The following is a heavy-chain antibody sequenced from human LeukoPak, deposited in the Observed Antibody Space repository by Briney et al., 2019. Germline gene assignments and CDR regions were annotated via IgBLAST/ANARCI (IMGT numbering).Heavy chain of an antibody. CDR2: FDPEDGET. V-gene: IGHV1-24*01. Sequence: ASVKVSCKVSGYTLTELSMHWVRQAPGKGLEWMGGFDPEDGETIYAQKFQGRVTMTEDTSTDTAYMELSSLRSEDTAVYYCATYQNRYCSGGSCVFDYWGQGTTATVSS. D-gene: IGHD2-15*01. J-gene: IGHJ4*03. CDR1: GYTLTELS. CDR3: ATYQNRYCSGGSCVFDY.